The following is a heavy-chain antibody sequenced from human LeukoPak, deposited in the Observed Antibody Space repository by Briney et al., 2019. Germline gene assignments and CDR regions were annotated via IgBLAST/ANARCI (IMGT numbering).Heavy chain of an antibody. CDR3: ARDERAYYYDSSGYYYPVY. Sequence: SVKVSCKASGGTFSSYAISWVRQAPGQGLKWMGGIIPIFGTANYAQKFQGRVTITADESTSTAYMELSSLRSEDTAVYYCARDERAYYYDSSGYYYPVYWGQGTLVTVSS. V-gene: IGHV1-69*13. D-gene: IGHD3-22*01. CDR1: GGTFSSYA. J-gene: IGHJ4*02. CDR2: IIPIFGTA.